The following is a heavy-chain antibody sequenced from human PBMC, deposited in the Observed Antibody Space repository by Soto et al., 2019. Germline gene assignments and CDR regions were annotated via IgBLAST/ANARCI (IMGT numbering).Heavy chain of an antibody. Sequence: QVQLVQSGAEVKKPGSSVKVSCKASGGTFSSYAISWVRQAPGQGLEWMGGIIPIFGTANYAQKFQGRVTITADESTIPAYVELCSLRSEDTVVLYCARVDSSGWYYYVYGVDVWGQGTTVTVSS. J-gene: IGHJ6*02. V-gene: IGHV1-69*12. CDR1: GGTFSSYA. CDR3: ARVDSSGWYYYVYGVDV. CDR2: IIPIFGTA. D-gene: IGHD6-19*01.